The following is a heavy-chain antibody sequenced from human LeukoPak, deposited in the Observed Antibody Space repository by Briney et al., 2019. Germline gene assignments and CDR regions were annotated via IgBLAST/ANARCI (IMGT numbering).Heavy chain of an antibody. V-gene: IGHV4-4*08. D-gene: IGHD6-19*01. CDR1: GGSVNSHY. Sequence: SETLSLTCAVSGGSVNSHYWGWIRRPPGKGLQWIGNIYSTGESKYNPSLKSRVSISLDTSKSHLSLNLTSVLAADTAIYYCVRRDTGWNYFDYWGQGILVTVSS. CDR2: IYSTGES. J-gene: IGHJ4*02. CDR3: VRRDTGWNYFDY.